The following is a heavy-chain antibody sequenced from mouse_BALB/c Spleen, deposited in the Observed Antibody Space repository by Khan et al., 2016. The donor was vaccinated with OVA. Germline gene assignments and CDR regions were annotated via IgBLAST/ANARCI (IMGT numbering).Heavy chain of an antibody. V-gene: IGHV2-3*01. Sequence: VELVESGPGLVAPSQSLSITCTVSGFSLTSYGVGWVRQPPGKGLEWLGVIWGDGSTNYHSALISRLNINKDNSKSQVFLKLNSLQTDDTATYYCALYYDGRAWFAYWGQGTLVTVSA. D-gene: IGHD1-1*01. CDR2: IWGDGST. CDR3: ALYYDGRAWFAY. CDR1: GFSLTSYG. J-gene: IGHJ3*01.